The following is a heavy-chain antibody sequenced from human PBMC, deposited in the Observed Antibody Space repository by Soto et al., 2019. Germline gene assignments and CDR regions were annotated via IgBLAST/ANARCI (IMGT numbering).Heavy chain of an antibody. D-gene: IGHD3-3*01. CDR1: GYTFTGYY. CDR2: IKSFNGDT. Sequence: ASVKVSCKASGYTFTGYYMHCARQAPGQGLEWMGWIKSFNGDTNYAQKFQGRVTLTRDTSISTAYMELSRLKSDDTAVYYCARVVSPDYDVWNGNWFDPWGQGTPVPVAS. V-gene: IGHV1-2*02. CDR3: ARVVSPDYDVWNGNWFDP. J-gene: IGHJ5*02.